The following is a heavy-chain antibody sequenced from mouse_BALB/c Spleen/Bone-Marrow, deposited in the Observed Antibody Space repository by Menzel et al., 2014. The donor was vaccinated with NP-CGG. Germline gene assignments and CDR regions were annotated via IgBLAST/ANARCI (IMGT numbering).Heavy chain of an antibody. CDR2: ISNGGGST. V-gene: IGHV5-12*02. J-gene: IGHJ4*01. CDR3: ARQDYSYYYAMDY. D-gene: IGHD2-13*01. Sequence: EVMLVESGGGLVQPGGSLKLSCATSGFTFSDYYMYWVRQTPEKRLEWVAYISNGGGSTYYPDTVKGRFTISRDNAKNTLYLQMGRLKSEDTAMYYCARQDYSYYYAMDYWGQGTSVTVSS. CDR1: GFTFSDYY.